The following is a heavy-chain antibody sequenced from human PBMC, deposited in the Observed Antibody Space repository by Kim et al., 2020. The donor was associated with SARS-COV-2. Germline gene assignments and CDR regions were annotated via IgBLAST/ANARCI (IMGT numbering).Heavy chain of an antibody. CDR1: GFTFSSYA. CDR3: AKGSYDYIWGSYRLARIPAFDI. Sequence: GGSLRLSCAASGFTFSSYAMSWVRQAPGKGLEWVSAISGSGGSTYYADSVKGRFTISRDNSKNTLYLQMNSLRAEDTAVYYCAKGSYDYIWGSYRLARIPAFDIWGQGTMVTVSS. D-gene: IGHD3-16*02. J-gene: IGHJ3*02. V-gene: IGHV3-23*01. CDR2: ISGSGGST.